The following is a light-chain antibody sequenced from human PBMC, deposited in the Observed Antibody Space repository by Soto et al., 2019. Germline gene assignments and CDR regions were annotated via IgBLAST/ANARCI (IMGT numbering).Light chain of an antibody. CDR3: QQSNNWPYT. V-gene: IGKV3-15*01. CDR1: QIVSHN. J-gene: IGKJ2*01. CDR2: GAS. Sequence: EILMTQSPATLSVSPGERATLSYRASQIVSHNLARYQQKPGQAPRLLFYGASTRATGIPARFSGSGSGTDFTLTISSLQSEDFAVYYCQQSNNWPYTFGQGTKLEIK.